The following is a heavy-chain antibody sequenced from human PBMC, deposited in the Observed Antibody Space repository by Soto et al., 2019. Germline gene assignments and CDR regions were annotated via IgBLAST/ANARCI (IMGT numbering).Heavy chain of an antibody. CDR1: GFTFSSYA. CDR3: AKGLFYITMVRGADYNGGY. V-gene: IGHV3-23*01. Sequence: EVQLLESGGGLVQPGGSLRLSCAASGFTFSSYAMSWVRQAPGKGLEWVSAISGSGGSTYYADSVKGRFTISRDNSKNTLYLQMNSLRAEDTAVYYCAKGLFYITMVRGADYNGGYWGQGTLVTVSS. D-gene: IGHD3-10*01. J-gene: IGHJ4*02. CDR2: ISGSGGST.